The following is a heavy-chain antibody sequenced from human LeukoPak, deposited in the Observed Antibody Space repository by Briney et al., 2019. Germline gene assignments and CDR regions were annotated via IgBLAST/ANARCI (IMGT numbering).Heavy chain of an antibody. V-gene: IGHV3-73*01. CDR1: GFTFSDSA. CDR2: IRSKNNDYVT. J-gene: IGHJ5*02. D-gene: IGHD2-21*01. Sequence: AGGSLRLSCTASGFTFSDSAMHWVRQASGKGLEWVGRIRSKNNDYVTAYGESMKGRVTISRDDSRNTAYLQMDGLKVEDTAVYYCTTRISVSDGNTESWGLGTLVTVSS. CDR3: TTRISVSDGNTES.